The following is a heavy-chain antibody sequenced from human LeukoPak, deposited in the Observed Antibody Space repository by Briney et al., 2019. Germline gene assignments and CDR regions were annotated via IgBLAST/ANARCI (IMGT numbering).Heavy chain of an antibody. CDR1: GFTFRSYA. D-gene: IGHD1-26*01. V-gene: IGHV3-23*01. CDR3: AKGLNSGTYPHLDY. Sequence: PGGSLRLSCAASGFTFRSYAMSWVRQAPGSGLEWVSAISGSGGSTYYADSVRGRFTISRDNSKNTLYLQMNSLRAEDTAVYYCAKGLNSGTYPHLDYWGQGTLVTVSS. J-gene: IGHJ4*02. CDR2: ISGSGGST.